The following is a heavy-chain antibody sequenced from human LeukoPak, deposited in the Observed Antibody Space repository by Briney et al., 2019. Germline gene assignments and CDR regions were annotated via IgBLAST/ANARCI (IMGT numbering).Heavy chain of an antibody. D-gene: IGHD2-15*01. CDR2: IRYDGSKK. V-gene: IGHV3-30*02. CDR1: GFIFSSYG. J-gene: IGHJ4*02. CDR3: ARPLARWQQLIGGLDY. Sequence: GGSLRLSCAASGFIFSSYGIHWVRQAPGKGLEWVAFIRYDGSKKYYADSVKGRFTISRDNSKNTLYLQMNSLRAEDTAVYYCARPLARWQQLIGGLDYWGQGTLVTVSS.